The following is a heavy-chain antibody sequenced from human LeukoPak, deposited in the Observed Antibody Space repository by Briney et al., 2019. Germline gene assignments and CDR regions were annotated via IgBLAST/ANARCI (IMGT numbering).Heavy chain of an antibody. CDR2: INPNSGGT. CDR3: ARDMVRGVRTFGY. V-gene: IGHV1-2*02. D-gene: IGHD3-10*01. CDR1: GYTFTGYY. J-gene: IGHJ4*02. Sequence: GASVKVSCKASGYTFTGYYMHWVRQAPGHGLEWMGWINPNSGGTNYAQKFQGRVTMTRDTSISTAYMELSRVRSDDTAVYYGARDMVRGVRTFGYWGQGTLVTVSS.